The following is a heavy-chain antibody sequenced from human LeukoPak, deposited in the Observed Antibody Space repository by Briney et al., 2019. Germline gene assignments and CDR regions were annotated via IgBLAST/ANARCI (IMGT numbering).Heavy chain of an antibody. CDR2: IWYDGSVR. CDR1: GFAFSTYG. V-gene: IGHV3-33*01. CDR3: ARALATAYYYDSSGYYDRTFDY. Sequence: PGGSLRLSCAASGFAFSTYGMHWVRQAPGKGLEWVALIWYDGSVRNYADSVKGRFTISRDNSKNTLYLEMNSLRAEDTAVYYCARALATAYYYDSSGYYDRTFDYWGQGTLVTVSS. D-gene: IGHD3-22*01. J-gene: IGHJ4*02.